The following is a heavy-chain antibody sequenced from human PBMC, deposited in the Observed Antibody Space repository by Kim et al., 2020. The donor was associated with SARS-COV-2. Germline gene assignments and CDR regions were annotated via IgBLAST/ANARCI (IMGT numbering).Heavy chain of an antibody. J-gene: IGHJ2*01. Sequence: LKSRVTISVDTSKNQFSLKLSSVTAADTAVYYCARDKDYYGSGRWYFDLWGRGTLVTVSS. V-gene: IGHV4-59*01. D-gene: IGHD3-10*01. CDR3: ARDKDYYGSGRWYFDL.